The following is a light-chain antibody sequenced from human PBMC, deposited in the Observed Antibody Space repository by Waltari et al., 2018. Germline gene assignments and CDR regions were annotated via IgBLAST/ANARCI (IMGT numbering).Light chain of an antibody. Sequence: QSALTQPASVSGSPGQSITISCTGTSSDVGGYNYVSWYQQHPGKAPKLMIYDVSNRPSGVSNRFSGSKSGNTASLTSSGLQAEDEADYYCSSYTSSRVFGGGTKLTVL. CDR1: SSDVGGYNY. CDR3: SSYTSSRV. J-gene: IGLJ3*02. CDR2: DVS. V-gene: IGLV2-14*03.